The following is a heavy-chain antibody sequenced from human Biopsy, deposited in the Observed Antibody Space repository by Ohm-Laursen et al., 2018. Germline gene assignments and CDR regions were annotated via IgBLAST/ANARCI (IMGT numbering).Heavy chain of an antibody. V-gene: IGHV1-8*01. D-gene: IGHD1-7*01. CDR3: GRAVRNQLLTDP. CDR1: GYTFTSYD. Sequence: ATVKISCKASGYTFTSYDITWVRQASGQGPEWIGWLNPVSGNSNFGQKFRGRVTVTSDTSISTAYIELSGLTSDDTATYYCGRAVRNQLLTDPWGQGTLVTATS. J-gene: IGHJ5*02. CDR2: LNPVSGNS.